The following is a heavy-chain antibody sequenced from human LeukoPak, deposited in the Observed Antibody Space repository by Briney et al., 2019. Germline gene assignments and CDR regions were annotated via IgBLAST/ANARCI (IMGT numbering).Heavy chain of an antibody. CDR3: ARGRGRITMVRGVTN. CDR1: GGSSSGYY. CDR2: INHSGST. D-gene: IGHD3-10*01. Sequence: SETLSLTCAVYGGSSSGYYWSWIRQPPGKGLEWIGEINHSGSTNYNPSLKSRVTISVDTSKNQFSLKLSSVTAADTAVYYCARGRGRITMVRGVTNWGQGTLVTVSS. V-gene: IGHV4-34*01. J-gene: IGHJ4*02.